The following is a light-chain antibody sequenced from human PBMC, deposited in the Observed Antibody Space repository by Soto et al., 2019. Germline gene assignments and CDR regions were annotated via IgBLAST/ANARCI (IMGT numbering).Light chain of an antibody. V-gene: IGLV2-23*02. CDR2: GVT. CDR1: SSDVGSYDL. Sequence: QSVLTQPVSVSGSPGQSITISCTGTSSDVGSYDLVSWYQQHPGKVPKLMIFGVTKRPSGVSDRFSGSKSGNTASLTISGLQAEDEADYFCCSYAGDSMYVFGTGTKVTVL. J-gene: IGLJ1*01. CDR3: CSYAGDSMYV.